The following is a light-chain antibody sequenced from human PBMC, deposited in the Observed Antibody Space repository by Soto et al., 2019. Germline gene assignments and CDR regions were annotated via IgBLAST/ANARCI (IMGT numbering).Light chain of an antibody. CDR1: SSDVGSYNL. CDR2: EGS. J-gene: IGLJ1*01. V-gene: IGLV2-23*01. Sequence: QSVLTRPASVSGSPGQSITISCTGTSSDVGSYNLVSWHQQHPGKAPKLMIYEGSKRPSGVSNRFSGSKSGNTASLTISGLQAEDEADYYCCSYAGSSTYVFGTGTKVTVL. CDR3: CSYAGSSTYV.